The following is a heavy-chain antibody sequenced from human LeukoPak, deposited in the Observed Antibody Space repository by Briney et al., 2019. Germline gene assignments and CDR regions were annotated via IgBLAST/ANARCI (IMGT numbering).Heavy chain of an antibody. Sequence: PSETLSLTCAVYGGSFSGYYWSWIRQPPGKGLEWIGEINHSGSTNYNPSLKSRVTISVDTSKNQFSLKLSSVTAADTAVYYCARAPGSSWYSYYYGMDVWGQGTTVTVSS. V-gene: IGHV4-34*01. J-gene: IGHJ6*02. CDR2: INHSGST. CDR3: ARAPGSSWYSYYYGMDV. D-gene: IGHD6-13*01. CDR1: GGSFSGYY.